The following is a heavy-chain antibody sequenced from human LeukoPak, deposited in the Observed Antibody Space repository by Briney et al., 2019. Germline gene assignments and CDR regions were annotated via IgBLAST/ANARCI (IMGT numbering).Heavy chain of an antibody. CDR3: AGSGYAPNYYMDV. CDR2: ITPNSDGT. J-gene: IGHJ6*03. Sequence: ASVKVSCKTSGYTVTGYYIHWVRQAPGQGLEWMGWITPNSDGTDYAQKFQGRVTMTRDTSITTAYMELSSLRSDDTAVYYCAGSGYAPNYYMDVWGKGTTVTISS. D-gene: IGHD5-12*01. CDR1: GYTVTGYY. V-gene: IGHV1-2*02.